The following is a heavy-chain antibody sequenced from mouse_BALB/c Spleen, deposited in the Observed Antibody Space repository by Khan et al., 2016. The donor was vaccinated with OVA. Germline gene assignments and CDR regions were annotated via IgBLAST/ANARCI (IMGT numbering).Heavy chain of an antibody. J-gene: IGHJ3*01. V-gene: IGHV1S81*02. Sequence: QXQQAGAERVKPGASVKLSCKASGYTFTSYYIYWVKQRPGQGLEWIGGINPSNGDTYFNEKFESKATLTVDKSSSTAFMQVSSLTSEDSAVYYCTRSGWAAFAYWGQGTLVTVSA. D-gene: IGHD1-1*02. CDR3: TRSGWAAFAY. CDR1: GYTFTSYY. CDR2: INPSNGDT.